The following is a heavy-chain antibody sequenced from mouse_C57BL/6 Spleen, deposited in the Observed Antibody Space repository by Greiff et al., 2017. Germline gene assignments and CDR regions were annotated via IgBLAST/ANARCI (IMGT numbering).Heavy chain of an antibody. Sequence: VQLKESGTVLARPGASVKMSCKTSGYTFTSYWMHWVKQRPGQGLEWIGAIYPGNSDTSYNQKFKGKAKLTAVTSASTAYMELSSLTNEDSAVYYCTSSLLLRLAWFAYWGQGTLVTVSA. CDR3: TSSLLLRLAWFAY. J-gene: IGHJ3*01. CDR1: GYTFTSYW. D-gene: IGHD2-1*01. V-gene: IGHV1-5*01. CDR2: IYPGNSDT.